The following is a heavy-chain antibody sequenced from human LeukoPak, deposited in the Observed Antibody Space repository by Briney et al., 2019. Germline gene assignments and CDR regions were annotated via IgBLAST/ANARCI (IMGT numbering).Heavy chain of an antibody. D-gene: IGHD3-3*01. CDR3: ARAIVTPSGYVWYFDL. CDR1: GGSISSGGYW. Sequence: SQTLSLTCTVSGGSISSGGYWWSWIRQYPGKVLEWIGYISDSGSTYHNPSLRSRVTMSVDTSQNQYSLNLNSVTAADTAVYYCARAIVTPSGYVWYFDLWGRGTLVTVSS. V-gene: IGHV4-31*03. J-gene: IGHJ2*01. CDR2: ISDSGST.